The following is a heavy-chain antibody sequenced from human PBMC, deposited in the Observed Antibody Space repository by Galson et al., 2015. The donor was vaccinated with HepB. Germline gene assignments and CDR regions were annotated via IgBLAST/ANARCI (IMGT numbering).Heavy chain of an antibody. CDR2: VYYTGDT. Sequence: SETLSLTCTVSGDSVSRGSYYWGWIRQPPGKGLEWIGSVYYTGDTYSNPPLKSRVTVSMDTSKNQFSLKLRSVTAADTAVYYCASLVGASPGYYWGQGTLVTVSS. CDR3: ASLVGASPGYY. V-gene: IGHV4-39*01. D-gene: IGHD1-26*01. CDR1: GDSVSRGSYY. J-gene: IGHJ4*02.